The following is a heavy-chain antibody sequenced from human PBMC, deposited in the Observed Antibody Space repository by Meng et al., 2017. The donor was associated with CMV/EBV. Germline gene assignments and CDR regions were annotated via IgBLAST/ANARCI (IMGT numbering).Heavy chain of an antibody. CDR2: ISSSSSYI. V-gene: IGHV3-21*01. D-gene: IGHD3-3*01. Sequence: GGSLRLSCAASGFTFSSYSMNWVRQAPGKGLEWVSSISSSSSYIYYADSVKGRFTISRDNAKNSLYLQMNSLRAEDTAVYYCAVSGGRRYYDFWSGSYGMDVWGQGTMVTVSS. J-gene: IGHJ6*02. CDR3: AVSGGRRYYDFWSGSYGMDV. CDR1: GFTFSSYS.